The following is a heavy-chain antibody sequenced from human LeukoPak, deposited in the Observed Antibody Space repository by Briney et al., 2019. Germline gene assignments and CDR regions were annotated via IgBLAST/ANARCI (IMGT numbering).Heavy chain of an antibody. V-gene: IGHV3-30*02. CDR3: ANLPLVRGVILAVVY. D-gene: IGHD3-10*01. CDR1: GFTFNTYG. J-gene: IGHJ4*02. Sequence: GGSLRLSCAASGFTFNTYGTHWVRQAPGKGLEWVAFIRYDGSNKYYADSVKGRFTISRDNSKNTLYLQMKSLRAEDTAVYYCANLPLVRGVILAVVYWGQGTLVTVSS. CDR2: IRYDGSNK.